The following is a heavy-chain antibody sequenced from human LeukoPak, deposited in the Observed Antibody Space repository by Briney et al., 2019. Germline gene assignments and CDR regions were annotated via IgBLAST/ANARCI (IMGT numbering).Heavy chain of an antibody. J-gene: IGHJ6*03. Sequence: ASVTVSCKASGYTFTGYYMHWVRQAPGQGLEWMGRINPNSGGTNYAQKFQGRVTMTRDTSISTAYMELSRLRSDDTAVYYCARARQIVVVPAAIQYYYYMDVWGKGTTVTVSS. CDR3: ARARQIVVVPAAIQYYYYMDV. V-gene: IGHV1-2*06. CDR2: INPNSGGT. CDR1: GYTFTGYY. D-gene: IGHD2-2*01.